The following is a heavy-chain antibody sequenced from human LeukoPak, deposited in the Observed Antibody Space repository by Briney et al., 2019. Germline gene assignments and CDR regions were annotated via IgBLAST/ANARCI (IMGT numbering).Heavy chain of an antibody. CDR2: IYHSGRT. D-gene: IGHD5-18*01. CDR3: ARGYSYGNGYFDY. V-gene: IGHV4-38-2*01. J-gene: IGHJ4*02. CDR1: GYSISSGYY. Sequence: ASETLSLTCAVSGYSISSGYYWGWIRQPPGKGLEWIGSIYHSGRTYYNPSLKSRVTISVDTSKNQFSLKLSSVTAADTAVYYCARGYSYGNGYFDYWGQGTLVTVSS.